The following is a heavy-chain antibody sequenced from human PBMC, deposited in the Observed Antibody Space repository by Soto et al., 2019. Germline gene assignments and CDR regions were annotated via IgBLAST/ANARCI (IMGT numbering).Heavy chain of an antibody. J-gene: IGHJ5*02. V-gene: IGHV1-69*01. CDR3: ARGLVRGNWNYEVNWFDP. CDR1: GGTFSSYA. D-gene: IGHD1-7*01. CDR2: IIPIFGTP. Sequence: QVQLVQSGAEVKKPGSSVKVSCKASGGTFSSYAISWVQQAPGQGLEWMGGIIPIFGTPNYAQKFQDRVTITADESTSTAYMELSSLRSEDTAVYYCARGLVRGNWNYEVNWFDPWGQGTLVTVSS.